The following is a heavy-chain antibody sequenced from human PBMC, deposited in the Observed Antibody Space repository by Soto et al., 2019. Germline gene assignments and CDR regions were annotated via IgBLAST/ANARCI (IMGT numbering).Heavy chain of an antibody. CDR1: GGSISSSNW. Sequence: QVQLQEAGPGLVKPSGTLSLTCAVSGGSISSSNWWSWVRQPPGKGLEWIGEIYHSGSTNYNPSLKRRVTITVDKSKNQFSLKLSSVTAADTAVYYCAVQPWVPATRYFVDWGQGTLVTVSS. J-gene: IGHJ4*02. CDR2: IYHSGST. V-gene: IGHV4-4*02. CDR3: AVQPWVPATRYFVD. D-gene: IGHD1-26*01.